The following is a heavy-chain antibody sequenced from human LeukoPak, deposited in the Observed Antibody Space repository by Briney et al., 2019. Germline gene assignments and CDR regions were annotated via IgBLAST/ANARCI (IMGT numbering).Heavy chain of an antibody. CDR1: GGSISSYY. Sequence: SETLSLTCTVSGGSISSYYWSWIRQPPGKGLEWMGYINHSGSTTYNPSLKSRGTISVDTSNNKSSLKLSAVTAADTAVYYCASWGNTYYYDSSGYYLQWGQGTLITVSS. V-gene: IGHV4-59*08. D-gene: IGHD3-22*01. CDR2: INHSGST. CDR3: ASWGNTYYYDSSGYYLQ. J-gene: IGHJ4*02.